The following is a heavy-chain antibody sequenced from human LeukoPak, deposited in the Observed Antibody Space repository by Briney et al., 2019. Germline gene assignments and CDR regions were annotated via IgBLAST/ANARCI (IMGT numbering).Heavy chain of an antibody. CDR1: GGTFSSYA. J-gene: IGHJ5*02. V-gene: IGHV1-69*05. D-gene: IGHD3-16*01. CDR2: IIPIFGTA. Sequence: SVKVSCKASGGTFSSYAISWVRQAPGQGLEWMGGIIPIFGTANYAQKFQGRGTITTDESTSTAYMELSSLRSEDTAVYYCAREQELGAPAPWFDPWGQGTLVTVSS. CDR3: AREQELGAPAPWFDP.